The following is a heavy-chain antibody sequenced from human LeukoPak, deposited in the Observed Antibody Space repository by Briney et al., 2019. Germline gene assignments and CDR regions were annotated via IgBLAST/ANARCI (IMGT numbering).Heavy chain of an antibody. CDR3: ARENGDAFDY. J-gene: IGHJ4*02. Sequence: GGPLRLSCAASGFTFSSYSMNWVRQAPGKGLEWVSSISSSSSYIYYADSVKGRFTISRDNAKNSLYLQMNSLRAEDTAVYYCARENGDAFDYWGQGTLVTVSS. D-gene: IGHD4-17*01. V-gene: IGHV3-21*01. CDR1: GFTFSSYS. CDR2: ISSSSSYI.